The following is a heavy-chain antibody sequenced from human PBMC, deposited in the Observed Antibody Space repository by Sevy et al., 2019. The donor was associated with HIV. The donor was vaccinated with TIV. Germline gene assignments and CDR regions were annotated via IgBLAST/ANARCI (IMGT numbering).Heavy chain of an antibody. Sequence: GGSLRLSCAVSGLTFTYAWMSLVRQAPGKGLEWVGRIKSKVDGGTTDYGAPVKGRFTISRDDSKNTLYLQMNSLKTEDTAVYYCATDPIIVLMVTDGMDVWGQGTTVTVSS. CDR1: GLTFTYAW. D-gene: IGHD2-8*01. J-gene: IGHJ6*02. V-gene: IGHV3-15*01. CDR3: ATDPIIVLMVTDGMDV. CDR2: IKSKVDGGTT.